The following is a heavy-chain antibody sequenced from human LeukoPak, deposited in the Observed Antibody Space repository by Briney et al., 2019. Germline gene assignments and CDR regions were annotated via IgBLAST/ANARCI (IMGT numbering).Heavy chain of an antibody. D-gene: IGHD6-19*01. CDR3: ASMYSSGWYDDY. CDR1: GYTFTGYY. CDR2: INPNSGGT. J-gene: IGHJ4*02. V-gene: IGHV1-2*02. Sequence: ASVKVSCKASGYTFTGYYMHWVRQAPGQGLEWMGWINPNSGGTNYAQKFQGRVTMARDTSISTAYMELSRLRSDDTAVYYCASMYSSGWYDDYWGQGTLVTVSS.